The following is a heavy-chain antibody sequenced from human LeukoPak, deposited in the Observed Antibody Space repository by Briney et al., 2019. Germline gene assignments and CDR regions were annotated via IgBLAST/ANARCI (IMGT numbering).Heavy chain of an antibody. CDR3: ALGESFDY. CDR1: GFTFSSYG. J-gene: IGHJ4*02. D-gene: IGHD3-10*01. CDR2: ISYDGSNK. V-gene: IGHV3-30*03. Sequence: HPGGSLRLSCAASGFTFSSYGMHWVRQAPGKGLEWVAVISYDGSNKYYADSVKGRFTISRDNSKNTLYLQMNSLRAEDTAVYYCALGESFDYWGQGTLVTVSS.